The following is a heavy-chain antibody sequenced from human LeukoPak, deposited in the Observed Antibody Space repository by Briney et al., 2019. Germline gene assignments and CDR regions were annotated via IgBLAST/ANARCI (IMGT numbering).Heavy chain of an antibody. D-gene: IGHD2-2*01. J-gene: IGHJ2*01. CDR3: ARLGRTSYWYFDL. CDR2: IYYSGST. Sequence: PSETLSLTCTVSGGSISSYYWGWIRQPPGKGLEWIGYIYYSGSTNYNPSLKSRVTISVDTSKNQFSLKLSSVTAADTAVYYCARLGRTSYWYFDLWGRGTLVTVPS. CDR1: GGSISSYY. V-gene: IGHV4-59*08.